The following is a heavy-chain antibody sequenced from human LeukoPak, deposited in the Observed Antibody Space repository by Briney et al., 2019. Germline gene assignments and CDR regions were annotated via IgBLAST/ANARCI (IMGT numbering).Heavy chain of an antibody. Sequence: ASVKVSCKASGYTFTSYDINWVRQATGQGLEWMGWMNPNSGNTGYAQKFQGRVTMTRNTSIGTAYMELSSLRSEDTAVYYCARMSRRSRSLDYWGQGTLVTVSS. CDR2: MNPNSGNT. CDR1: GYTFTSYD. CDR3: ARMSRRSRSLDY. D-gene: IGHD1-1*01. J-gene: IGHJ4*02. V-gene: IGHV1-8*01.